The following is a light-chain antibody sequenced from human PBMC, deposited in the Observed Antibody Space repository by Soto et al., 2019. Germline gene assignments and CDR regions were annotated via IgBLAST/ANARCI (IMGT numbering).Light chain of an antibody. CDR3: SSYTSSSTLDAYV. Sequence: QSALTQPASVSGSPGQSITISCTGTSSDVGGYNYVSWYQQHPGKAPKVMIYDVSNRPSGVSNRFSGSKSGNTASLTISGLQAEDEADYYCSSYTSSSTLDAYVFGTGTKVPVL. CDR2: DVS. J-gene: IGLJ1*01. CDR1: SSDVGGYNY. V-gene: IGLV2-14*01.